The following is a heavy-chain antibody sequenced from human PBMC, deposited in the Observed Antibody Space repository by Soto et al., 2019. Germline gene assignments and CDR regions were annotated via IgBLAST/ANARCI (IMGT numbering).Heavy chain of an antibody. D-gene: IGHD3-10*01. V-gene: IGHV1-2*02. CDR1: GYTFTGDY. J-gene: IGHJ4*02. CDR3: ARDTIGGGTLAYCDY. Sequence: ASVKVSCEASGYTFTGDYMHWVRQAPGQGLGWMGWINPDTGGADYSQKFQGRVTMTRDTSISTAYMELTSLTSDDTVLYYCARDTIGGGTLAYCDYGAPGT. CDR2: INPDTGGA.